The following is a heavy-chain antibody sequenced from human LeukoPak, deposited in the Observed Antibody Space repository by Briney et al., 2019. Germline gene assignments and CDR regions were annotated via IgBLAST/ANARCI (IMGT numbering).Heavy chain of an antibody. D-gene: IGHD3-22*01. J-gene: IGHJ4*02. CDR2: ISGSGGST. CDR1: GFTFSSYA. Sequence: HPGGSLRLSCAASGFTFSSYAMSWVRQAPGKGLEWVSAISGSGGSTYYADSVKGRFTISRDNSKNTLYLQMNSLRADDTAVYYCAKGPFFYYDSSGYNYYDLWGQGTLVTVSS. V-gene: IGHV3-23*01. CDR3: AKGPFFYYDSSGYNYYDL.